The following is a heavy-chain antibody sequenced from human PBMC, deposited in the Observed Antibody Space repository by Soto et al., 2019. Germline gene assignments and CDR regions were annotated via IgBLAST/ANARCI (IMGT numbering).Heavy chain of an antibody. CDR2: ISPDGGRT. Sequence: ASVKVSCKASGYTFTTYYMHWVRQAPGQGLEWMGIISPDGGRTSYAQKFQGRVTMTRDTSTSTVYMELSSLRSEDTAVYYCARERYYYDSSGYQGPFDYWGQGTLVTVSS. J-gene: IGHJ4*02. CDR1: GYTFTTYY. D-gene: IGHD3-22*01. V-gene: IGHV1-46*01. CDR3: ARERYYYDSSGYQGPFDY.